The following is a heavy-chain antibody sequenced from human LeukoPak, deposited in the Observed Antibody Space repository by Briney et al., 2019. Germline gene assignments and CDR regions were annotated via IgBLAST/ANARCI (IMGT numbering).Heavy chain of an antibody. D-gene: IGHD2-8*01. CDR1: GYTFTTNW. J-gene: IGHJ5*02. CDR2: IYPGDSDP. Sequence: GGSLRLSCNGSGYTFTTNWIGWVRQTPGKGLEWMGIIYPGDSDPRYSPSFEGQVTISVDNSITTAYLQWSSLKASDTAMYYCARHPYSTYCTNSASYRWFDPWGQGTLVTVSS. CDR3: ARHPYSTYCTNSASYRWFDP. V-gene: IGHV5-51*01.